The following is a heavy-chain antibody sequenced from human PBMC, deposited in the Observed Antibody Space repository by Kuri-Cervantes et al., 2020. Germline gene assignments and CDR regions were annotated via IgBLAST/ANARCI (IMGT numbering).Heavy chain of an antibody. D-gene: IGHD4-23*01. J-gene: IGHJ6*02. Sequence: ASVKVSCKASGYTFTGYYMHWVRQAPGQGLEWMGWINPNSGGTNYAQKFQGRVTMTRDTSISTAYMELSRLRSDDTAVYYCARYGGPSGYYYYYYGMDVWGQGITVTVSS. V-gene: IGHV1-2*02. CDR3: ARYGGPSGYYYYYYGMDV. CDR2: INPNSGGT. CDR1: GYTFTGYY.